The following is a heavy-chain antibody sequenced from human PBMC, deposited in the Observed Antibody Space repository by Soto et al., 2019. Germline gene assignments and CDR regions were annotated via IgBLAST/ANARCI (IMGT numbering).Heavy chain of an antibody. D-gene: IGHD5-18*01. Sequence: QVQLVESGGGVVQPGRSLRLSCAASGFTFSSYGMHWVRQAPGKGLEWVAVISYDGSNKYYADSVKGRFTISRDNSKNTLYMQMNSLRAEDRAVYYCAKDARGYSYGYRGDAFDIWGQGTMVTVSS. CDR1: GFTFSSYG. CDR3: AKDARGYSYGYRGDAFDI. J-gene: IGHJ3*02. CDR2: ISYDGSNK. V-gene: IGHV3-30*18.